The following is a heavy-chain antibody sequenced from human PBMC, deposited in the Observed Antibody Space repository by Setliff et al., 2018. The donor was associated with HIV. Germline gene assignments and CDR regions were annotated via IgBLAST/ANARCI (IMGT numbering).Heavy chain of an antibody. CDR3: ARDDYGYNGKGFDY. CDR1: SGSISSGDYY. Sequence: SETLSLTCIVSSGSISSGDYYWSWIRQPPGKGLEWIGYIFYTGTPYYNPSLKSRVTISRDTTKNQFSLKLGSVTAADTAVYYCARDDYGYNGKGFDYWGPGTLVTVSS. V-gene: IGHV4-30-4*08. D-gene: IGHD4-17*01. J-gene: IGHJ4*02. CDR2: IFYTGTP.